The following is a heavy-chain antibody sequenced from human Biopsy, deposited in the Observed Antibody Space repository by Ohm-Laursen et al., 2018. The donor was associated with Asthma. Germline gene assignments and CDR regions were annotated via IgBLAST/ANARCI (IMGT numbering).Heavy chain of an antibody. Sequence: SSVKVSCKASGYTFISYAIHWVRQAPGQRLEWMGWINTNTGNPTYAQGFTGRFVFSLDTSVNTAHLQISSLKAEDTAVYFCARMISYYDEMRDPFFDYWGQGTLVTVSS. CDR1: GYTFISYA. D-gene: IGHD3-16*01. CDR3: ARMISYYDEMRDPFFDY. J-gene: IGHJ4*02. CDR2: INTNTGNP. V-gene: IGHV7-4-1*02.